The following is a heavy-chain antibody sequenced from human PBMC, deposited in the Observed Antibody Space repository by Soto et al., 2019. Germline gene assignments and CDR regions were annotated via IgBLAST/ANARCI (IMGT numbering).Heavy chain of an antibody. Sequence: GGSLRLSCAASGFTFSSYAMHWVRQAPGKGLEYVSAISSNGGSTYYANSVKGRFTISRDNSKNTLYLQMGSLRAEDMAVYYCASGPYGDYGYYFDYWGQGTLVTVSS. D-gene: IGHD4-17*01. CDR2: ISSNGGST. CDR3: ASGPYGDYGYYFDY. CDR1: GFTFSSYA. J-gene: IGHJ4*02. V-gene: IGHV3-64*01.